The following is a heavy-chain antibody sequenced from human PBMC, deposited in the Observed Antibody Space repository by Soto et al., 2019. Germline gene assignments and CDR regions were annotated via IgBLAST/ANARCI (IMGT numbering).Heavy chain of an antibody. J-gene: IGHJ6*02. V-gene: IGHV4-34*01. D-gene: IGHD4-4*01. CDR2: INHSGST. CDR1: GGSFSGYY. CDR3: ARGYYNNYRSLYYYYYYGMDV. Sequence: SETLSLTCAVYGGSFSGYYWSWIRQPPGKGLERIGEINHSGSTNYNPSLKSRVTISVDTSKNQFSLKLSRLRSDDTAVYYCARGYYNNYRSLYYYYYYGMDVWGQGTTVTVSS.